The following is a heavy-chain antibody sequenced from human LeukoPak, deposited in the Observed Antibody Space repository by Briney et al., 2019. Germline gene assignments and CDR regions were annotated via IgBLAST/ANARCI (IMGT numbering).Heavy chain of an antibody. D-gene: IGHD3-10*01. V-gene: IGHV4-31*03. CDR2: IYYSGTT. CDR1: GDSISSGGYY. J-gene: IGHJ4*02. CDR3: ARAHGEVNFDY. Sequence: PSETLSLTCTVSGDSISSGGYYWSWIRQHPGKGLEWIGYIYYSGTTYYNPSLKSRFTISIDTSKNQFSLKLSSATAADTAVYYCARAHGEVNFDYWGQGTLVTVSS.